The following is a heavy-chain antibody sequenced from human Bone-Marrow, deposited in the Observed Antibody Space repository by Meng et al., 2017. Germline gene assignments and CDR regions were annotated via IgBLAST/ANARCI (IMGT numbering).Heavy chain of an antibody. Sequence: QVQLQESGPGLVKPSQTLSLTCTVSGGSIRSGDYYWSLIRQPPGKGLEWIGYIYNSGSTYYNPSLKSRVTISVDTSKNQFSLKLRFVTAADTAVYYCAREGRSHQVGVSVYWGQGNLVTVSS. CDR3: AREGRSHQVGVSVY. J-gene: IGHJ4*02. CDR1: GGSIRSGDYY. CDR2: IYNSGST. V-gene: IGHV4-30-4*01. D-gene: IGHD2-21*01.